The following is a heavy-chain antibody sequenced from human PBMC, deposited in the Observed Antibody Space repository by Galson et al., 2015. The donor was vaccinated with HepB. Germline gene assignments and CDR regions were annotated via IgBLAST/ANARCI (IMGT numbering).Heavy chain of an antibody. Sequence: SLRLSCAASGFTFSSYFMDWVRQAPGKGLVWVSDTNRDGSVTRYADSVKGRFTISRDNAKNMQYLQMNSLRVDDAAIYYCARGGVVGGTDYWGQGTLVTVSS. J-gene: IGHJ4*02. CDR2: TNRDGSVT. V-gene: IGHV3-74*01. D-gene: IGHD6-19*01. CDR1: GFTFSSYF. CDR3: ARGGVVGGTDY.